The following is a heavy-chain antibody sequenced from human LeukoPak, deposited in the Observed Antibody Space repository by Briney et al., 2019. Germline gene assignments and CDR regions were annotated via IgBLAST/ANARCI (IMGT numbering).Heavy chain of an antibody. CDR1: GFTFSDYY. J-gene: IGHJ4*02. Sequence: GGSLRLSCAASGFTFSDYYMSWIRQAPGKGLEWISYISGSSTTINYADSVKGRFTISRDDAKKSLYLQMNSLRAEDTAVYYCARILFIAAAGMFDYWGQGTLVTVSS. CDR2: ISGSSTTI. D-gene: IGHD6-13*01. CDR3: ARILFIAAAGMFDY. V-gene: IGHV3-11*04.